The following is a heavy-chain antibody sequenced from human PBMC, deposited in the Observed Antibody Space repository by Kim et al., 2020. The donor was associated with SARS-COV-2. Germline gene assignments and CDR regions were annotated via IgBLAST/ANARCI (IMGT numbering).Heavy chain of an antibody. CDR3: ARHGRGYSYGRDAFDI. V-gene: IGHV4-59*08. J-gene: IGHJ3*02. Sequence: RKRRVTISVDTSKNPFSLKLSSVTAADTAVYYCARHGRGYSYGRDAFDIWGQGTMVTVSS. D-gene: IGHD5-18*01.